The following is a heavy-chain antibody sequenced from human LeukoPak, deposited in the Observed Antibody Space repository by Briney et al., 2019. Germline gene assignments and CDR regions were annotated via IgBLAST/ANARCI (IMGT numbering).Heavy chain of an antibody. CDR3: ARETNNWFDP. V-gene: IGHV1-18*01. CDR1: GYSFTSNA. CDR2: ISPYNGNI. Sequence: ASVKVSCKASGYSFTSNAISWVRQAPGQGLEWMGWISPYNGNINYAQKLQGRVTMTTDTSTSTAYMELRSPRSDDTAVYYCARETNNWFDPWGQGTLVTVSS. J-gene: IGHJ5*02.